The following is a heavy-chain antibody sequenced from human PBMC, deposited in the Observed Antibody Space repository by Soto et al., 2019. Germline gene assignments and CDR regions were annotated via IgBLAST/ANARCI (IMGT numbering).Heavy chain of an antibody. J-gene: IGHJ5*02. V-gene: IGHV3-23*01. CDR3: AKDQEGYYYGSGSYS. Sequence: EVQLLESGGGLVQPGGSLRLSCAASGFTFSSYAMSWVRQAPGKGLEWVSAISGSGGSTYYADSVKGRFTISRDNSKNTLYLKMNSLRAEDTAVYYCAKDQEGYYYGSGSYSWGQGTLVTVSS. CDR2: ISGSGGST. D-gene: IGHD3-10*01. CDR1: GFTFSSYA.